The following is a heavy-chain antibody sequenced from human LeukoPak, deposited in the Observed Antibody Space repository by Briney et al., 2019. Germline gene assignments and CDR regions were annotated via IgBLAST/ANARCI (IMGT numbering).Heavy chain of an antibody. CDR2: IRSKAYGGTT. D-gene: IGHD3-9*01. CDR3: TSARYGIYFDY. J-gene: IGHJ4*02. V-gene: IGHV3-49*04. CDR1: GFTFGDYA. Sequence: PGGSLRLSCAASGFTFGDYAMSWVRQAPGKGLEWVGFIRSKAYGGTTEYAASVKGRFTISRDDSKSIAYLQMNSLKTEDTAVYYCTSARYGIYFDYWGQGTLVTVSS.